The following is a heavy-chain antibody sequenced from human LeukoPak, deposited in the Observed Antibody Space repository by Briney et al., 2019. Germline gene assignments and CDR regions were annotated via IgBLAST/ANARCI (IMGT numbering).Heavy chain of an antibody. CDR3: ARLTGAASGTYYFDF. J-gene: IGHJ4*02. CDR1: GFIFDDYA. Sequence: PGGSLRLSCAASGFIFDDYAMHWVRQAPGKGLEWVSGISWNSRIIDYADSVKGRFTISRDNAKTSLFLQMNSLTTDDTAFYYCARLTGAASGTYYFDFWGQGTLVTVSS. V-gene: IGHV3-9*01. CDR2: ISWNSRII. D-gene: IGHD1-26*01.